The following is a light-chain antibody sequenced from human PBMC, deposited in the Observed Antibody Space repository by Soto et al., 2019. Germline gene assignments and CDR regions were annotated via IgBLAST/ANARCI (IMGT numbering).Light chain of an antibody. Sequence: DIQMTQSPSTLSASVGDRVTITCRASQSISNWLAWYQQKPGKAPKLLIYDASTLQSGVPSRFSGSGSVTEFTLTISRLQPDDFATYYCQQYDIYSRTFGQGTKVEIK. V-gene: IGKV1-5*01. CDR3: QQYDIYSRT. J-gene: IGKJ1*01. CDR2: DAS. CDR1: QSISNW.